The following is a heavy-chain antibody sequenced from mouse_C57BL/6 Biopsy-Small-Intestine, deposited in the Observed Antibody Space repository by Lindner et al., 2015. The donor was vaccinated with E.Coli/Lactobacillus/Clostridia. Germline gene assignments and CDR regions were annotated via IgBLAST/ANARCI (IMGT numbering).Heavy chain of an antibody. V-gene: IGHV14-4*01. D-gene: IGHD2-4*01. Sequence: VQLQESGAELVRPGASVKLSCTASGFNIKDDYMNWVKQRPEQGLEWIGWIDPENGDTEYASKFQGKATITADTSSNTVYLQLSGLTSEDTAVYYCTRDYDYGFAYWGQGTLVTVSA. CDR2: IDPENGDT. CDR1: GFNIKDDY. J-gene: IGHJ3*01. CDR3: TRDYDYGFAY.